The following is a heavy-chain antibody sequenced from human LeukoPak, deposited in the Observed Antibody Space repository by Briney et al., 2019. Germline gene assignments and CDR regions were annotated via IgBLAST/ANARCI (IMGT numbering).Heavy chain of an antibody. Sequence: PGGSLRLSCAASGFTFSSSEMNWVRQAPGKGLEWVSYISSSGGTISYADSVKCRFTISRDNAKHSLYLQMNSLRAEDTAIYYCATSGQHLFDLWCQGTLVTVSS. D-gene: IGHD1-26*01. CDR2: ISSSGGTI. CDR1: GFTFSSSE. V-gene: IGHV3-48*03. J-gene: IGHJ5*02. CDR3: ATSGQHLFDL.